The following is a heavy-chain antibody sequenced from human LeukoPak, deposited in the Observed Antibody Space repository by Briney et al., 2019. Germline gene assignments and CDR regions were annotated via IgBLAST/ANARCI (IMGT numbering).Heavy chain of an antibody. CDR2: ISNDGAKR. CDR1: GFTFSTSA. J-gene: IGHJ4*02. V-gene: IGHV3-30*18. D-gene: IGHD1-26*01. Sequence: GGSLRLSCAASGFTFSTSAMSWVRQAPGKGLEWVALISNDGAKRYRADSVKGRFTISRDTTKNTVYLQMNSLRPEDTAVYYCAKDESGSYDFWGQGTLVTVSS. CDR3: AKDESGSYDF.